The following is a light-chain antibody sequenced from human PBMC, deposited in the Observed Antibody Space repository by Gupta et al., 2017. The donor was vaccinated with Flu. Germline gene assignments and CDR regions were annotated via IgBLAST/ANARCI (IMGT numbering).Light chain of an antibody. Sequence: EIVMTQSPATLSVSPGERATLSCRASQSVSSNLAWYQQKPGQAPRLLIYGASTRDTGIPARFSGSGYGTEFPLTISSRQSEDFAVYYCQQYNNWPPRTFGQGTKVEIK. V-gene: IGKV3-15*01. CDR3: QQYNNWPPRT. J-gene: IGKJ1*01. CDR2: GAS. CDR1: QSVSSN.